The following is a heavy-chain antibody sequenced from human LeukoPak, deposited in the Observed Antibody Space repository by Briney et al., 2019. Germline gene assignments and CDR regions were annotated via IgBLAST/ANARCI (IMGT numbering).Heavy chain of an antibody. Sequence: GGSLRLSCAASGLTFSTYGMHWVRQAPGKGLEWVAFIRYDGGNEYYADSVKGRFTISRDNSENTMYLQMNSLRVDDTAVYYCAKASNPYLGTTTRAFDYWGQGTLVTVSS. V-gene: IGHV3-30*02. CDR2: IRYDGGNE. CDR1: GLTFSTYG. CDR3: AKASNPYLGTTTRAFDY. D-gene: IGHD1-7*01. J-gene: IGHJ4*02.